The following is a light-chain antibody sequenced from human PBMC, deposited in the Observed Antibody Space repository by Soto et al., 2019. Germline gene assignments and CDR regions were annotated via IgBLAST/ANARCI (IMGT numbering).Light chain of an antibody. J-gene: IGKJ4*01. CDR2: TAS. V-gene: IGKV1-27*01. CDR3: QKHNGGGLT. Sequence: DIQMTQSPSSVSASVGDRVTITCRASQGISNYLAWYQHKSGKAPRLLIHTASTSPSGVPSRFNGSGSGTDFTFTISNLQPEDVATYYCQKHNGGGLTSGGGTKVEI. CDR1: QGISNY.